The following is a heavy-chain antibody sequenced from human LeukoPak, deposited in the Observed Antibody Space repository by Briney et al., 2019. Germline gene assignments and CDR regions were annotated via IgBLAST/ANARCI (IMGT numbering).Heavy chain of an antibody. CDR1: GFTFSSYA. Sequence: GGSLRLSCAASGFTFSSYAMSWVRQAPGKGLEWVSAISGSGGSTYYADSVKGRFTISRDNSKNTLYLQMNSLRAEDTAVYYCAKGLYRYSGSNCFDYWGQGTLVTVSS. V-gene: IGHV3-23*01. CDR3: AKGLYRYSGSNCFDY. D-gene: IGHD1-26*01. J-gene: IGHJ4*02. CDR2: ISGSGGST.